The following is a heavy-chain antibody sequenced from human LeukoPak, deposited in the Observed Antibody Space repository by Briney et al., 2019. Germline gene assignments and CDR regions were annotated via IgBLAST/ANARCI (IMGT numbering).Heavy chain of an antibody. D-gene: IGHD3-9*01. CDR1: GGSISSYY. V-gene: IGHV4-59*01. Sequence: SETLSLTCTVSGGSISSYYWSWIRQPPGKGLEWIGYIYYSGSTNYNPSLKSRVTISVDTSKNQFSLKLSSVTAADTAVYYCAREYYDILTGYKRIDYWGQGTLVTVSS. CDR2: IYYSGST. J-gene: IGHJ4*02. CDR3: AREYYDILTGYKRIDY.